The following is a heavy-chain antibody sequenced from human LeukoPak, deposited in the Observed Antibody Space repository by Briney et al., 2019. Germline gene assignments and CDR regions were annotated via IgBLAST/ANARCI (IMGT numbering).Heavy chain of an antibody. CDR2: IYHSGST. Sequence: SETLSLTCTVSGYSISSGYYWGWIRQPPGKGLEWIGSIYHSGSTYYNPSLKSRVTISVDTSKNQFSLKLSSVTAADTAVYYCARDLFIAVASDVWGQGTLVTVSS. CDR1: GYSISSGYY. CDR3: ARDLFIAVASDV. J-gene: IGHJ4*02. D-gene: IGHD6-19*01. V-gene: IGHV4-38-2*02.